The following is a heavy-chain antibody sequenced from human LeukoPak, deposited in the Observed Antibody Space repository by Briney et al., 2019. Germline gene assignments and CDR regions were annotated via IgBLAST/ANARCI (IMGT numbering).Heavy chain of an antibody. J-gene: IGHJ4*02. CDR1: GYTLPSYG. Sequence: GASVKVSRKASGYTLPSYGISWVRQAPGKGLEWMIWISAYNGNTNYAQKLQCTVTMTTDTSTSTGYIELRRLRSDKTAVYYCARDLNYWGQGNLVTVSS. CDR3: ARDLNY. CDR2: ISAYNGNT. V-gene: IGHV1-18*01.